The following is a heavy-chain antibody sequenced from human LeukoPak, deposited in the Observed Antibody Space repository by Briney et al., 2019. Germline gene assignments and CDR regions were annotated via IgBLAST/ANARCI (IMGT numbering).Heavy chain of an antibody. D-gene: IGHD3-3*01. Sequence: GGSLRLSCAASGFTFSNYAMSWVRQAPGKGLEWVSTLSGTGGSTYYADSVKGRFTISRDNSKNAFLQMNSLRAEDTAVYYCAARSGYYYGMDVWGQGTTVTVSS. V-gene: IGHV3-23*01. CDR1: GFTFSNYA. CDR3: AARSGYYYGMDV. J-gene: IGHJ6*02. CDR2: LSGTGGST.